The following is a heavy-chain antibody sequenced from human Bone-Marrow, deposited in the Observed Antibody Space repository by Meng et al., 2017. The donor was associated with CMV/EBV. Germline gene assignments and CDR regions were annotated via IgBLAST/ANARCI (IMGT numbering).Heavy chain of an antibody. CDR1: GGTFSSYA. D-gene: IGHD3-16*01. CDR2: IIPIFGTA. Sequence: SVKVSCKASGGTFSSYAISWVRQAPGQGLEWMGGIIPIFGTANYAQKFQGRVTMTRDTSTSTGYMELSSLRSEDTAVYYCARDHYGDTDYWGQGTLVTVPS. CDR3: ARDHYGDTDY. J-gene: IGHJ4*02. V-gene: IGHV1-69*05.